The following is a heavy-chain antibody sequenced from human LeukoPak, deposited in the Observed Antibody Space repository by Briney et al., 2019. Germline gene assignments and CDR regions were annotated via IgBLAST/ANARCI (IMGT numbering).Heavy chain of an antibody. D-gene: IGHD6-19*01. CDR3: ARPASSGWPYDAFDI. CDR1: GFTFSSYW. V-gene: IGHV3-7*01. CDR2: IKQDGSVK. J-gene: IGHJ3*02. Sequence: GGSLRLSCAASGFTFSSYWMSWVRQAPGKGLEWVANIKQDGSVKYYVDSVKGRFTISRDNAKNSLYLQMNSLRAEDTAVYYCARPASSGWPYDAFDIWGQGTMVTVSS.